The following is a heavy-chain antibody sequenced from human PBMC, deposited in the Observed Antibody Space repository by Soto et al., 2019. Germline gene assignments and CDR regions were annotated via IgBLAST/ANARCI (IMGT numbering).Heavy chain of an antibody. CDR2: IYVSANT. J-gene: IGHJ3*02. CDR3: ARAPPTNAFDI. Sequence: QVQLQEWGPGLVKPSETLSLTCTVSTGSMNSYYWSWVRQPAGKGLEWIGRIYVSANTNYNPSLRSRVTMSIDTSKRQFSLRLTSVTAADTAVYFCARAPPTNAFDIWGPGTAVTVSS. V-gene: IGHV4-4*07. D-gene: IGHD2-2*01. CDR1: TGSMNSYY.